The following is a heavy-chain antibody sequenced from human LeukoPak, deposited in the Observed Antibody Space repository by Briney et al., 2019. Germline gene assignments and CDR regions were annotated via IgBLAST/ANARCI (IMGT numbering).Heavy chain of an antibody. V-gene: IGHV1-18*01. CDR1: GYTFTSYG. J-gene: IGHJ4*02. CDR3: ARDDRRYCSGGSCGYFDY. Sequence: ASVKVSCKASGYTFTSYGISWVRQAPGQGLEWMGWISAYNGNTNYAQKLQGRVTMTTDTSTSTAYMELRSLRSDDTAVYYCARDDRRYCSGGSCGYFDYWGQGTLVTVSS. CDR2: ISAYNGNT. D-gene: IGHD2-15*01.